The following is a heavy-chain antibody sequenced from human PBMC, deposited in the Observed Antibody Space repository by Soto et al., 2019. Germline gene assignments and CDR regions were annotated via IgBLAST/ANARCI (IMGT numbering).Heavy chain of an antibody. D-gene: IGHD3-9*01. CDR2: IYWDDDK. CDR1: GFSLTPRGLG. J-gene: IGHJ5*02. V-gene: IGHV2-5*02. Sequence: QITLKESGPTLVKPTQTLTVTCTFSGFSLTPRGLGVGWFRQPPGEALEWLALIYWDDDKRYSPSLKSRLAISRNTSKNQVVLTMTAMHPVDTATYSCAHSGRHFDWPPRPFGPWGQGALVTLSS. CDR3: AHSGRHFDWPPRPFGP.